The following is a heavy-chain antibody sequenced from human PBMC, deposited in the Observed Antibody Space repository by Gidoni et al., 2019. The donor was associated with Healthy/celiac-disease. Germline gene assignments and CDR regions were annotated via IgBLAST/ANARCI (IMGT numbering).Heavy chain of an antibody. CDR1: GFTFSDYY. CDR2: ISSSGSTI. CDR3: ARGGYCSSTSCYWHYWYFDL. D-gene: IGHD2-2*01. V-gene: IGHV3-11*01. J-gene: IGHJ2*01. Sequence: QVQLVESGGGLVKPGGALRLSCAASGFTFSDYYMRWIRQAPGKGLEWVSYISSSGSTIYYADSVKGRFTISRDNAKNSLYLQMNSLRAEDTAVYYCARGGYCSSTSCYWHYWYFDLWGRGTLVTVSS.